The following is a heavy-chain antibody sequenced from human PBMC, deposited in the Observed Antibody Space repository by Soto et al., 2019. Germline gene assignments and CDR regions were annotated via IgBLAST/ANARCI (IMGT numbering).Heavy chain of an antibody. V-gene: IGHV4-30-2*01. CDR2: IYHSGST. Sequence: SETLSLTCAVSGGSISSGGYSWSWIRQPPGKGLEWIGYIYHSGSTYYNPSLKSRVTISVDRSKNQFSLKLSSVTAADTAVYYCARGRDYYDSSGTIDYWGQGTLVTVSS. J-gene: IGHJ4*02. CDR1: GGSISSGGYS. CDR3: ARGRDYYDSSGTIDY. D-gene: IGHD3-22*01.